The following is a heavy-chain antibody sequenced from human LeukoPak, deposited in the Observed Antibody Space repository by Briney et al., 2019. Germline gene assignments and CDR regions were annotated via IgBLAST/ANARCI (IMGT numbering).Heavy chain of an antibody. V-gene: IGHV5-51*01. D-gene: IGHD3-22*01. CDR1: GYSFTSYW. Sequence: LGESLKISCKGSGYSFTSYWIGWVRQMPGKGLEWMGIIYPGDSDTRYSPSFQGQVTISADKSISTAYLQWSSLKASDTAMYYCTTRDMYYYDSSGLSPFDYWGQGTLVTVSS. CDR3: TTRDMYYYDSSGLSPFDY. CDR2: IYPGDSDT. J-gene: IGHJ4*02.